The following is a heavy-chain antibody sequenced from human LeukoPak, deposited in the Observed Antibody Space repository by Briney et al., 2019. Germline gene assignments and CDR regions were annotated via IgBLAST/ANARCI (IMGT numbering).Heavy chain of an antibody. V-gene: IGHV3-15*01. D-gene: IGHD2-2*01. Sequence: GGSLRLSCAASGFTFNNAWMSWVRQAPGKGLEWLGRIRSGTDGGTTDYAASVKGRFTISRDDSKTTLYLQMNSLKTEDTAVYYCTTYAVPAPMLAGGAYWGQGTLVTVSS. CDR1: GFTFNNAW. J-gene: IGHJ4*02. CDR3: TTYAVPAPMLAGGAY. CDR2: IRSGTDGGTT.